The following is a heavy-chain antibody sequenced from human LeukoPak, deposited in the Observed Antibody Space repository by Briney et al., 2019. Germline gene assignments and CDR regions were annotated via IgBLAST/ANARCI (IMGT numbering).Heavy chain of an antibody. V-gene: IGHV3-48*03. CDR1: GFTFSSYE. CDR2: ISSSGSTI. D-gene: IGHD1-1*01. CDR3: ARDLNGGDY. J-gene: IGHJ4*02. Sequence: GGSLRLSCAASGFTFSSYEMNWVRQAPGKGLEWVSYISSSGSTIYYADSVKGRFTISRDNAKNSLYLQMNSLRTEDTAVYYCARDLNGGDYWGQGTLVTVSS.